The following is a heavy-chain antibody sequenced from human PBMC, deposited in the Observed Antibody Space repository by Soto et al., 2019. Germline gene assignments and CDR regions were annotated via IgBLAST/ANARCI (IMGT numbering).Heavy chain of an antibody. J-gene: IGHJ4*02. Sequence: SETLSLTCAVSGVSLTSGNWWTWVRQSPQRGLEYIGEIFHDGTANYYPSFERRVAMSVDTSRNQFSQKLTSVTAADTAVYFCARLVYETRLNYMYFDFWGPGTLVTVYS. CDR2: IFHDGTA. CDR1: GVSLTSGNW. CDR3: ARLVYETRLNYMYFDF. D-gene: IGHD3-10*01. V-gene: IGHV4-4*02.